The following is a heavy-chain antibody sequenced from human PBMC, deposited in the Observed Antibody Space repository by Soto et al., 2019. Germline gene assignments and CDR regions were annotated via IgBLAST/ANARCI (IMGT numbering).Heavy chain of an antibody. CDR2: ISYDGSNK. V-gene: IGHV3-30-3*01. D-gene: IGHD3-10*01. CDR1: GFTFSSYA. CDR3: ARDPMGRYYGSGSYYFDY. J-gene: IGHJ4*02. Sequence: QVQLVESGGGVVQPGRSLRLSCAASGFTFSSYAMHWVRQAPGKGLEWVAVISYDGSNKYYADSVKGRFTISRDNYKNTLYLQMNSLRAEDTAVYYCARDPMGRYYGSGSYYFDYWGQGTLVTVAS.